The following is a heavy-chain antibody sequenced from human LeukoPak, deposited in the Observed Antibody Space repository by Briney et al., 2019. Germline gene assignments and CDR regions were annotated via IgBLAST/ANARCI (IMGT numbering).Heavy chain of an antibody. J-gene: IGHJ4*02. CDR3: VKDVSGSYAFDY. CDR1: RFTFSNYG. Sequence: GGSLRLSCSASRFTFSNYGMHWVRQAPGKGLQWVAFIWFDGSNKYYADSVKGRFTISRDNSKNTLYLQMSTLRPEDTAVYYCVKDVSGSYAFDYWGQGTLVTVSS. D-gene: IGHD1-26*01. V-gene: IGHV3-30*02. CDR2: IWFDGSNK.